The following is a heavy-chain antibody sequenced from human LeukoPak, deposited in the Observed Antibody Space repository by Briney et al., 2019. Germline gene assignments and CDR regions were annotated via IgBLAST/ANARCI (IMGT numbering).Heavy chain of an antibody. D-gene: IGHD3-10*01. J-gene: IGHJ5*02. Sequence: EASVKVSCKASGYTFTGYYMHWVRQAPGQGLEWMGRINPNSGGTNYAQKFQGRVTMTRDTSISTAYMELSRLRSDDTAVYYCARGPITMVRGVIFNWFDPWGQGTLVTVSS. CDR1: GYTFTGYY. CDR3: ARGPITMVRGVIFNWFDP. V-gene: IGHV1-2*06. CDR2: INPNSGGT.